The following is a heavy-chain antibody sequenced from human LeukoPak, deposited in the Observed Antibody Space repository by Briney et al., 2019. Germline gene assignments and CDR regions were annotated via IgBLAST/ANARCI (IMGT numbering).Heavy chain of an antibody. V-gene: IGHV4-34*01. J-gene: IGHJ6*04. CDR3: ARLKIPSYYYGMDV. CDR1: GGSFSGYY. CDR2: INHSGST. Sequence: SETLSLTCAVYGGSFSGYYWSWIRQPPGKGLEWIGEINHSGSTNYNPSLKSRVTISVDTSKNQFSLKLSSVTAADTAVYYCARLKIPSYYYGMDVWGKGTTATVSS. D-gene: IGHD2-21*01.